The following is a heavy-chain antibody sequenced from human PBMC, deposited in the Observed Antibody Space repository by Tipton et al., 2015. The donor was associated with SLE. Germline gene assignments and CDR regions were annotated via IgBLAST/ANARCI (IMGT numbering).Heavy chain of an antibody. CDR2: ISGSGGNT. CDR3: AKEAYNWKIGQLHF. Sequence: SLRLSCAASGLTFSDYAMSWVRQAPGKGLEWVSSISGSGGNTYYADSLRGRFAISRDNSKNTLYLQMNSLTVEDTAIYYCAKEAYNWKIGQLHFWGQGTLVTASS. D-gene: IGHD1-20*01. CDR1: GLTFSDYA. V-gene: IGHV3-23*01. J-gene: IGHJ4*02.